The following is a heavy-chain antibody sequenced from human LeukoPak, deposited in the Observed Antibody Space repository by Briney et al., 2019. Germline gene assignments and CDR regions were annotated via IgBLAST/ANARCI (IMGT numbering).Heavy chain of an antibody. CDR2: IYSGGST. Sequence: GGSLRLSCAASGFTISSHYMSWVRQAPGKGLEWVSVIYSGGSTYYTDSVKGRFTISIDNSKNTLYLQMNSLRAEDTAVYYGARAETPASGLDYWGQGTLVTVSS. J-gene: IGHJ4*02. CDR1: GFTISSHY. V-gene: IGHV3-66*02. CDR3: ARAETPASGLDY. D-gene: IGHD1-26*01.